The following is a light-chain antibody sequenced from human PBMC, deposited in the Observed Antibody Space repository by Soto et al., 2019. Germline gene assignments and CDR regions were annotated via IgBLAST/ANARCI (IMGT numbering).Light chain of an antibody. Sequence: DIQLTQSPSTLSISLGERATITCRASQNVSTYLAWYQQKPGPAPRLLIYKASSRATGIPARFSGSGSGTDLTLTIRQPEPVDFAVYYYQQSTHYSFGGGTKVEIK. CDR3: QQSTHYS. V-gene: IGKV3-11*01. CDR1: QNVSTY. J-gene: IGKJ4*01. CDR2: KAS.